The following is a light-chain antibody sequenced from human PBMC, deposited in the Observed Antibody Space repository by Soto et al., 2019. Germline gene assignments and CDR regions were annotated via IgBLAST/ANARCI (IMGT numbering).Light chain of an antibody. CDR2: DVN. J-gene: IGLJ1*01. CDR1: SSDVGSYDY. CDR3: CAYSTSGTHV. Sequence: QSVLTQPASVSESPGQSIPFYCTGTSSDVGSYDYVSWHQQHPGKAPKLIIYDVNNRPSGVPSRFSGSKSGNTASLIISGLQTEDEADYYCCAYSTSGTHVFGTGTKVTVL. V-gene: IGLV2-14*03.